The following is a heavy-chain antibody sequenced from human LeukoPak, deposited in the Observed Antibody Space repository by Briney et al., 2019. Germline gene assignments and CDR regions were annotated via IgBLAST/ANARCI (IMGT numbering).Heavy chain of an antibody. D-gene: IGHD3-9*01. CDR1: GFTFSNAW. V-gene: IGHV3-15*01. Sequence: GGSLRLSCAASGFTFSNAWMSWVRQAPGKGLEGVGRIKSKPDGETTDYAAPVKGRFTISRDDSKNTLYLQMNSLKTDDTAVYDCTTPVTYYDILTGSYYFDYWGQGTLVTVSS. CDR3: TTPVTYYDILTGSYYFDY. CDR2: IKSKPDGETT. J-gene: IGHJ4*02.